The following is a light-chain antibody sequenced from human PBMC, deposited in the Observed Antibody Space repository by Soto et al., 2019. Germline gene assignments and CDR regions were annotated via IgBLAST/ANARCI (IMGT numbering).Light chain of an antibody. V-gene: IGKV1-6*01. CDR3: LQDYNYPLT. CDR1: QGIRND. Sequence: AIQMTQSPSSLSASVGDRVTITCRASQGIRNDLGWYQQKPGKAPKLLIYATSSLQSRVPSRFSGSGSGTDFTLTISSLQPEDFATYYCLQDYNYPLTFGGGTKVEIK. J-gene: IGKJ4*01. CDR2: ATS.